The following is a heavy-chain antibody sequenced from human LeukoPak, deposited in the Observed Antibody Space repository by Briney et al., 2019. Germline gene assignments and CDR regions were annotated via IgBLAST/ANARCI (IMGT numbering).Heavy chain of an antibody. CDR2: ISYDGSNK. CDR1: GFTFSSYA. CDR3: ARDQNIVVVVAAGPGAFDI. Sequence: GRSLRLSCAASGFTFSSYAMHWVRQAPGKGLEWVAVISYDGSNKYYADSVKGRFTISRDNSKNTLYLQMNSLRAEDTAVYYCARDQNIVVVVAAGPGAFDIWGQGTMVTVSS. J-gene: IGHJ3*02. V-gene: IGHV3-30-3*01. D-gene: IGHD2-15*01.